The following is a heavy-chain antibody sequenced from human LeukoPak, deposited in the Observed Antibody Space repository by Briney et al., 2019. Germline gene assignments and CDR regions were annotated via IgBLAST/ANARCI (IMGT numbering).Heavy chain of an antibody. CDR2: ISSDGGNK. CDR3: VKGGGSRIIPDEFDY. D-gene: IGHD2-15*01. CDR1: GFTFSNFG. V-gene: IGHV3-30*18. J-gene: IGHJ4*02. Sequence: GGSLRLSCAASGFTFSNFGMHWVRQAPGKGLEWMAVISSDGGNKYYADSAKGRFTISRDDSKNTLYLQMDSLRAEDTAVYYCVKGGGSRIIPDEFDYWGQGTLVTVSS.